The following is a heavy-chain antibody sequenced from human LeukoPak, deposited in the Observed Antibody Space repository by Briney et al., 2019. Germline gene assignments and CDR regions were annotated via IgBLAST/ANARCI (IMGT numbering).Heavy chain of an antibody. V-gene: IGHV3-7*01. CDR1: GFTFSSYW. Sequence: GGSLRLSCAASGFTFSSYWMSWVRQAPGKGLEWVANIKQDGSEKYYVDSVKGRFTISRDNAKNSLYLQMNSLRAEDTAVYYCARVVMITFGGPEGFDYWGKGTLVTVSS. J-gene: IGHJ4*02. D-gene: IGHD3-16*01. CDR3: ARVVMITFGGPEGFDY. CDR2: IKQDGSEK.